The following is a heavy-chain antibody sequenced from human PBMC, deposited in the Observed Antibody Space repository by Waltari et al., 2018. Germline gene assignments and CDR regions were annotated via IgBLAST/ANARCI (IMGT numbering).Heavy chain of an antibody. J-gene: IGHJ4*02. D-gene: IGHD3-22*01. CDR2: ISSGGGT. CDR1: GDSISSNTYS. Sequence: LQLQESGPGLVKPSETLSLTCTVSGDSISSNTYSWAWVRQPPGEGREGIGTISSGGGTDYKPSLKSRVTISIDTSKNHYSLGLTSVTAADTAVYYCARRSRDSSGHFYSDYWGQGTLVAVSS. V-gene: IGHV4-39*02. CDR3: ARRSRDSSGHFYSDY.